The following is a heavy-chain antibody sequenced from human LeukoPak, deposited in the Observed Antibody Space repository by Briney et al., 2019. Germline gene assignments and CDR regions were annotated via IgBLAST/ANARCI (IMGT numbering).Heavy chain of an antibody. Sequence: ASVKVSCKASGYTFTSYAMHWVRQAPGQRLEWMGWTNAGNGNTKYSQKFQGRVTITRDTSASTAYMELSSLRSEDTAVYYCARDRGNSHYYYGMDVWGQGTTVTVSS. CDR3: ARDRGNSHYYYGMDV. D-gene: IGHD4-23*01. V-gene: IGHV1-3*01. CDR2: TNAGNGNT. CDR1: GYTFTSYA. J-gene: IGHJ6*02.